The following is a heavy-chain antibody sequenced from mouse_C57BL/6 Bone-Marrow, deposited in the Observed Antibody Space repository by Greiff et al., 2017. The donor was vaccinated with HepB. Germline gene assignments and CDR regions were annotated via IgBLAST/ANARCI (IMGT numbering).Heavy chain of an antibody. CDR2: IYPGSGST. CDR1: GYTFTSYW. CDR3: ATEPYYSNRPYDAMDY. Sequence: VQLQQPGAELVKPGASVKMSCKASGYTFTSYWITWVKPRPGQGLEWIGDIYPGSGSTNYNEKFKSKATLTVDTSSSTAYMQLSSLTSEDSAVYYCATEPYYSNRPYDAMDYWGQGTSVTVSS. D-gene: IGHD2-5*01. J-gene: IGHJ4*01. V-gene: IGHV1-55*01.